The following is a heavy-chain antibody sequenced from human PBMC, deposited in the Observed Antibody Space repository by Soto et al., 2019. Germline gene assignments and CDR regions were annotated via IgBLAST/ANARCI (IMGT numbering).Heavy chain of an antibody. Sequence: GGSLRLSCAASGFTFSSYWMSWVRQAPGKGLEWVANIKQDGSEKYYVDSVKGRFTISRDNAKNSLYLQMNSLRAEDTAVYYCARDEVYGYGSGSIVSFYMDVWGKGTTVTVSS. J-gene: IGHJ6*03. D-gene: IGHD3-10*01. V-gene: IGHV3-7*01. CDR3: ARDEVYGYGSGSIVSFYMDV. CDR2: IKQDGSEK. CDR1: GFTFSSYW.